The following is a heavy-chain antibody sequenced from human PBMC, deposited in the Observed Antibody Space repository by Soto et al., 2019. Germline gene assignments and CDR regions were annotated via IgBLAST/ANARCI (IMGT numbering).Heavy chain of an antibody. CDR3: VRLVGNSWLDS. V-gene: IGHV4-34*01. CDR1: GGSFSGHF. D-gene: IGHD2-2*01. Sequence: SETLSLTCAVYGGSFSGHFCSWVRQPPGKGLEWIGEINYSGTTNYNPSLESRVTVSVDTSKNQFTLKLTSVTAADTAVYYCVRLVGNSWLDSWGQGTLVTVSS. CDR2: INYSGTT. J-gene: IGHJ5*01.